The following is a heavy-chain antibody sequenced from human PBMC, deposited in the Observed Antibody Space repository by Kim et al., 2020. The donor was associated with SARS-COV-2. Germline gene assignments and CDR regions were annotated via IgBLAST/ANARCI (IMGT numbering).Heavy chain of an antibody. V-gene: IGHV1-18*04. Sequence: ASVKVSCKASGYTFTSYGISWVRQAPGQGLEWMGWISAYNGNTNYAQKLQGRVTMTTDTSTSTAYMELRSLRSDDTAVYYCARIRTHIGSTTSRGWFDPWGQGTLVTVSS. D-gene: IGHD2-2*01. J-gene: IGHJ5*02. CDR1: GYTFTSYG. CDR3: ARIRTHIGSTTSRGWFDP. CDR2: ISAYNGNT.